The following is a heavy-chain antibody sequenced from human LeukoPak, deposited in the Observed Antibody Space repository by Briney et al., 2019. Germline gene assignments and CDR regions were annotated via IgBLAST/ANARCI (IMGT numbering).Heavy chain of an antibody. CDR2: IYYSGST. D-gene: IGHD6-6*01. J-gene: IGHJ2*01. CDR1: GGSISSGGYY. CDR3: ARDGQLAPRGWYFDL. V-gene: IGHV4-31*03. Sequence: SETLSLTCTVSGGSISSGGYYWSWIRQHPGKGLGWIGYIYYSGSTYYNPSLKSRVTISVDTSKNQFSLKLSSVTAADTAVYYCARDGQLAPRGWYFDLWGRGTLVTVSS.